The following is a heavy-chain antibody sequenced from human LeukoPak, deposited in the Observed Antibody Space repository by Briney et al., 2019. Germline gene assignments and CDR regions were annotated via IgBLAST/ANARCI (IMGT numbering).Heavy chain of an antibody. D-gene: IGHD3-10*01. J-gene: IGHJ4*02. Sequence: SETLSLTCTVSGYSISSGYYWGWIRQPPGKRLEWIGSIYHSGSTYYNPSLKSRVTISVDTSKNQFSLKLSSVTAADTAVYYCASHNGPYYYGSGSYWARWGQGTLVTVSS. CDR3: ASHNGPYYYGSGSYWAR. CDR1: GYSISSGYY. CDR2: IYHSGST. V-gene: IGHV4-38-2*02.